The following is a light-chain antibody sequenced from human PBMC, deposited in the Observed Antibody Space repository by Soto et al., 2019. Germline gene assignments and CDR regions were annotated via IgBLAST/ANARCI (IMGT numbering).Light chain of an antibody. Sequence: DIQMTQSPSAKSASVGDRVTITCRASQGISKYLAWFQQKPGKVPKRLIYAASSLQSGVLARFSGSGSGTEFTLTISSLQPEDFGTYYCLQHTSYPWTFGQGTKVEIK. CDR1: QGISKY. J-gene: IGKJ1*01. CDR3: LQHTSYPWT. V-gene: IGKV1-17*03. CDR2: AAS.